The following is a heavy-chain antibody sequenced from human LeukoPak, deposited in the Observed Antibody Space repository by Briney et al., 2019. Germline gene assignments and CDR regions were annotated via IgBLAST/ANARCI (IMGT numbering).Heavy chain of an antibody. Sequence: GGSLRLSCAASGFTVSSNYMSWVRQAPGKGPERVSAINTNSGSIYYTDSVKGRFTTSRDNSKNTLYLQMNDLRPEDTAVYSCAKQSPYGGRFGVDDDWGRGTLVTVSS. V-gene: IGHV3-23*01. CDR1: GFTVSSNY. CDR2: INTNSGSI. CDR3: AKQSPYGGRFGVDDD. J-gene: IGHJ4*02. D-gene: IGHD1-26*01.